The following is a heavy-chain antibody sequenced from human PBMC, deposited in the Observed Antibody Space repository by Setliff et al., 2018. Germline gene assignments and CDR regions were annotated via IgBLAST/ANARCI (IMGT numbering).Heavy chain of an antibody. Sequence: SETLSLTCTVSGDSINNFYWTWIRQPPGKGLEWIGYIYHSGGTSNNPSLKSRVTISVDTSKNQFSLNLSSVTAADTAVYYCARGQATSSRSSLVYWGQGILVTVSS. CDR1: GDSINNFY. CDR3: ARGQATSSRSSLVY. CDR2: IYHSGGT. D-gene: IGHD6-6*01. V-gene: IGHV4-59*01. J-gene: IGHJ4*02.